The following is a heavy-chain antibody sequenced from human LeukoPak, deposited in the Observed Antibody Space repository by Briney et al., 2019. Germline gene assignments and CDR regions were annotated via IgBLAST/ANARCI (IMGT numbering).Heavy chain of an antibody. J-gene: IGHJ4*02. CDR1: GFSFSSYA. Sequence: GGSLRLSCAVSGFSFSSYAMHWVRQAPGKGLEWVAVVSYDGSNKYYADSVKGRFTISRDNSKNTLYLQMNSLRAEDTAAYYCAKDLRTIVAVAGTLDYWGQGTLVTVSS. V-gene: IGHV3-30*18. D-gene: IGHD6-19*01. CDR2: VSYDGSNK. CDR3: AKDLRTIVAVAGTLDY.